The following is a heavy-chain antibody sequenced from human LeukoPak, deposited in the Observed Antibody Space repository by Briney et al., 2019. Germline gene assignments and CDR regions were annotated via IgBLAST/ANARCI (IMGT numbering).Heavy chain of an antibody. Sequence: PGGSLRLSCAASGFTLSSYSMNWVRQAPGKGLEWVSSISSSSSYIYYADSVKGRFTISRDNAKNSLYLQMNSLRAEDTAVYYCARDSDTMIVVVTYFDYWGQGSLVTVSS. CDR2: ISSSSSYI. CDR1: GFTLSSYS. D-gene: IGHD3-22*01. J-gene: IGHJ4*02. V-gene: IGHV3-21*01. CDR3: ARDSDTMIVVVTYFDY.